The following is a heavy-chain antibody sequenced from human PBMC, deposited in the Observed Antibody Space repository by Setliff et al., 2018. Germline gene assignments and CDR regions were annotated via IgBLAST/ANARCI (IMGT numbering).Heavy chain of an antibody. CDR2: INHSGST. CDR3: AREPNFWSGYIGY. Sequence: PSETLSLTCAVYGGSFSGYYWSWIRQPPGKGLEWIGEINHSGSTNYNPSLKSRVTISVDTSKNQFSLKLSSVTAADTAVYYCAREPNFWSGYIGYWGQGTLVTVSS. CDR1: GGSFSGYY. D-gene: IGHD3-3*01. J-gene: IGHJ4*02. V-gene: IGHV4-34*01.